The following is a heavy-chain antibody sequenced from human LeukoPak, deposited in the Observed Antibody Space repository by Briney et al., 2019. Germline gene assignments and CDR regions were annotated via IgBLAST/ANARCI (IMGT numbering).Heavy chain of an antibody. V-gene: IGHV3-48*01. D-gene: IGHD3-22*01. J-gene: IGHJ4*02. Sequence: PGGSLRLSCAASGFTFSTYRMNWVRQAPGKGLEWVSYITTSDSTIYYADSVRGRFTISRDNVKNLLYLEMNSLRAEDTAVYYCARAADSSGFYEAFDYWGQGTLVTVSS. CDR1: GFTFSTYR. CDR2: ITTSDSTI. CDR3: ARAADSSGFYEAFDY.